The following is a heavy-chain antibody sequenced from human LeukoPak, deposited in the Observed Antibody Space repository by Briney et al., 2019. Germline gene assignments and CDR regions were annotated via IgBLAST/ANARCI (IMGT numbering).Heavy chain of an antibody. CDR2: ISAYNGNT. D-gene: IGHD1-20*01. CDR1: GYTVTSYG. Sequence: ASVKASYKASGYTVTSYGIIWVRQAPGQRLGWMGWISAYNGNTNYAQKLQRRVTMTTDTSTSTAYMELRSLRSDDPAVYYYARSNWNYPDVWGRGTTVTVSS. J-gene: IGHJ6*03. CDR3: ARSNWNYPDV. V-gene: IGHV1-18*01.